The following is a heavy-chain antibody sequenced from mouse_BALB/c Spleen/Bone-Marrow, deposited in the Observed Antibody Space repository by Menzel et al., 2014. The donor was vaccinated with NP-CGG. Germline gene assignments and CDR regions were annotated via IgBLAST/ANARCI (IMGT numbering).Heavy chain of an antibody. D-gene: IGHD2-4*01. CDR3: ASPICYDYPLFAY. Sequence: VHLVESGPGLVAPSQSLSITCTVSGFSLTSYGVHWVRQPPGKGLEWLGVIWAGGSTNYNSALMSRLSISKDNSKSQVFLKMNSLQTDDTAMYYCASPICYDYPLFAYWGQGTLVTVSA. CDR1: GFSLTSYG. J-gene: IGHJ3*01. V-gene: IGHV2-9*02. CDR2: IWAGGST.